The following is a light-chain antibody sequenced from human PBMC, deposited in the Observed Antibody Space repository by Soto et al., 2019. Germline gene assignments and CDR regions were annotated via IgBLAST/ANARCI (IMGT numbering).Light chain of an antibody. CDR1: QSISGW. Sequence: IQMTQSPSTLSASVGDRVSITCRASQSISGWLAWDQQKPGKAPKLLIYDASTLESGVPSRFSGSGSGTEFTLTISSLQPDDFATYYCQQYNTYSRTFGQGTKVEIK. CDR3: QQYNTYSRT. CDR2: DAS. J-gene: IGKJ1*01. V-gene: IGKV1-5*01.